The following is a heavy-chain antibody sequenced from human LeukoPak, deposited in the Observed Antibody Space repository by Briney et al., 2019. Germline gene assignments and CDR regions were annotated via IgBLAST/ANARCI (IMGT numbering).Heavy chain of an antibody. Sequence: PSETLSLTCTVSGGSISSYYWSWIRQPPGKGLEWIGYIYYSGSTNYNPSLKSRVTISVDTSKNQFSLKLSSVTAADTAVYYCARDRNYDISGYAFDIWGQGTVVTVSS. D-gene: IGHD3-22*01. CDR2: IYYSGST. CDR3: ARDRNYDISGYAFDI. CDR1: GGSISSYY. V-gene: IGHV4-59*01. J-gene: IGHJ3*02.